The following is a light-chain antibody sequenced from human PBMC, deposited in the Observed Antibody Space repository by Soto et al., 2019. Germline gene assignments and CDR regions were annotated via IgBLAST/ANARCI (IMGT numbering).Light chain of an antibody. J-gene: IGLJ1*01. CDR1: SSAVGGYNY. CDR2: DVS. CDR3: CSYAGSYTHV. Sequence: QSVLTQPHSVSGSPGQSVTISCTGTSSAVGGYNYVSWYQHHPGKAPKLMIYDVSERPSGVPDRFSGSKSGNTASLTISGRQAEDEADYYCCSYAGSYTHVFGSGTKLTVL. V-gene: IGLV2-11*01.